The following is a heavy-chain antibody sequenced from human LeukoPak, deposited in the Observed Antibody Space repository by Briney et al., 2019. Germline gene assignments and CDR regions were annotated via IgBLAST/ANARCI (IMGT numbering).Heavy chain of an antibody. V-gene: IGHV3-7*01. CDR3: ARHSRGSPIGD. J-gene: IGHJ1*01. Sequence: GGSLRLSCAASGFTFNSFWMSWVPQAPEKGLEWLANIRQDGSDKQNVDSVKGRFTISCDNAKNSLYLQRNSLSAEDTAVYYCARHSRGSPIGDWGQGPWGPCPQ. CDR2: IRQDGSDK. D-gene: IGHD2-15*01. CDR1: GFTFNSFW.